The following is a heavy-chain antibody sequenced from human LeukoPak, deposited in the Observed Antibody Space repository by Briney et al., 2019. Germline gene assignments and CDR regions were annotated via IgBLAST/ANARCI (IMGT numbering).Heavy chain of an antibody. CDR1: GYTFTSYG. CDR2: IIPIFGTA. Sequence: GASVKVSCKASGYTFTSYGISWVRQAPGQGLEWMGGIIPIFGTANYAQKFQGRVTITADESTSTAYMELSSLRSEDTAVYYCARSIAVAGTGFYYYYGMDVWGQGTTVTVSS. D-gene: IGHD6-19*01. CDR3: ARSIAVAGTGFYYYYGMDV. V-gene: IGHV1-69*13. J-gene: IGHJ6*02.